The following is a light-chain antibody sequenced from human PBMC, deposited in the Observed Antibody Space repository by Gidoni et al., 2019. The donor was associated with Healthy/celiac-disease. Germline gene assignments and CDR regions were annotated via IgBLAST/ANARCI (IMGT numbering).Light chain of an antibody. J-gene: IGKJ4*01. CDR3: QQRSNWPPLT. V-gene: IGKV3-11*01. CDR2: DAS. CDR1: QRFSSY. Sequence: ELVLTHYPATLSLSPGERATLSWRASQRFSSYLALYQQTPVHAPRLLIYDASNRATGIPARFSGSGSGTDCTLTISSLEPEDFAVYYCQQRSNWPPLTFGGGTKVEIK.